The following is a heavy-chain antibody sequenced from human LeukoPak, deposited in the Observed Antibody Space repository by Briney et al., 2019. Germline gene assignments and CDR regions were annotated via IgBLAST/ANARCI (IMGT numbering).Heavy chain of an antibody. Sequence: GGSLRLSCAASGFTFDDYAMHWVQQAPGKGLEWVSGISWNSGSIGYADSVKGRFTISRDNAKNSLYLQMNSLRAEDTALYYCAKDGFDILTGVDYWGQGTLVTVSS. J-gene: IGHJ4*02. V-gene: IGHV3-9*01. CDR3: AKDGFDILTGVDY. D-gene: IGHD3-9*01. CDR2: ISWNSGSI. CDR1: GFTFDDYA.